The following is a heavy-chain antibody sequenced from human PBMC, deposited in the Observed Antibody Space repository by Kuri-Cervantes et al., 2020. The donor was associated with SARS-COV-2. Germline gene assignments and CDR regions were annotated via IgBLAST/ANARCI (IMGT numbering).Heavy chain of an antibody. CDR3: GRHRGYCSGGGCYSTGFSFDY. V-gene: IGHV3-21*01. Sequence: GESLKIYCAAPEFTFSSYDMTWVRQAPGMGLEWVSSISSGSDYIYYAGPVKGRFTVSRDNAENSLYLQMNSLGVGDTAVYYCGRHRGYCSGGGCYSTGFSFDYWGQGALVTVSS. CDR1: EFTFSSYD. CDR2: ISSGSDYI. J-gene: IGHJ4*02. D-gene: IGHD2-15*01.